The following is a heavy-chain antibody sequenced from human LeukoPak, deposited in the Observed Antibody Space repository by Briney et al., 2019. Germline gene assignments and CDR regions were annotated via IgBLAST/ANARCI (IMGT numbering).Heavy chain of an antibody. CDR3: ARMNFGDTAMVKVQGYFDY. CDR2: IYHSGST. V-gene: IGHV4-38-2*01. CDR1: GYSISSGYY. D-gene: IGHD5-18*01. J-gene: IGHJ4*02. Sequence: SETLSLTCAVSGYSISSGYYWGWIRQPPGKGLEWIGSIYHSGSTYYNQSLKSRVTISVDTSKNQFSLKLSSVPAADTAVYYCARMNFGDTAMVKVQGYFDYWGQGTLVTVSS.